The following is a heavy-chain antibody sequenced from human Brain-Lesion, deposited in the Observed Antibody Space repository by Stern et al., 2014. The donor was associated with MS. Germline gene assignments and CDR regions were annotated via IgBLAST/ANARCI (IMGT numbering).Heavy chain of an antibody. CDR2: IKEDGSEQ. Sequence: MQLVQSGGVLVQPGGSLKLSCAASGFTFSRYWMTWVRQAPGKGLEWVANIKEDGSEQFYVDSVKGRFTMSRDNAKNSLYLQMNSLRAEDTAVYYCARRVLVAMGGYPKTLDVGGRGTTGTVSS. V-gene: IGHV3-7*01. D-gene: IGHD2-2*01. CDR1: GFTFSRYW. CDR3: ARRVLVAMGGYPKTLDV. J-gene: IGHJ6*02.